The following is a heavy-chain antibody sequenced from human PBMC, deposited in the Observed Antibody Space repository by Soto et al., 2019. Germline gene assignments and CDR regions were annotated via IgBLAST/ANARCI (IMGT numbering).Heavy chain of an antibody. D-gene: IGHD1-26*01. V-gene: IGHV4-59*08. Sequence: SETLSLTCTVSGGSISSYYWSWIRQPPGKGLEWIGYIYYSGSTNYNPSLKSRVTISVDTSKNQFSLKLSSVTAADTAVYYCARHGNSGSYWDWFDPWGQGTLVTVSS. J-gene: IGHJ5*02. CDR1: GGSISSYY. CDR3: ARHGNSGSYWDWFDP. CDR2: IYYSGST.